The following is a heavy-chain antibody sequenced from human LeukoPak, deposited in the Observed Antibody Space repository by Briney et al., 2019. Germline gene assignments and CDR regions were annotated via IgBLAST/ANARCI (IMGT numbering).Heavy chain of an antibody. CDR3: AIYDSSGYYHDY. D-gene: IGHD3-22*01. CDR2: INHSGST. Sequence: SETLSLTCAVYGGSFSGYYWSWIRQPPGKGLEWIGEINHSGSTNCNPSLKSRVTISVDTSKNQFSLKLSSVTAADTAVYYCAIYDSSGYYHDYWGQGTLVTVSS. CDR1: GGSFSGYY. V-gene: IGHV4-34*01. J-gene: IGHJ4*02.